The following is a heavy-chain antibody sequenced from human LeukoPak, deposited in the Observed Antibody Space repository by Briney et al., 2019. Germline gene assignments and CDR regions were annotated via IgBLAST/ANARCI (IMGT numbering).Heavy chain of an antibody. CDR3: ARDPSSSSWYGRSYYYYMDV. D-gene: IGHD6-13*01. CDR2: INAGNGNT. Sequence: ASVKVSCKASGYTFTSYAMHWVRQAPGQRLEWMGWINAGNGNTKYSQEFQGRVTITRDTSASTAYMELSSLRSEDMAVYYCARDPSSSSWYGRSYYYYMDVWGKGTTVTVSS. V-gene: IGHV1-3*03. J-gene: IGHJ6*03. CDR1: GYTFTSYA.